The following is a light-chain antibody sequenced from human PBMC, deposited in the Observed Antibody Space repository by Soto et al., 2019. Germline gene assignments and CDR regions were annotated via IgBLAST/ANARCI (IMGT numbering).Light chain of an antibody. CDR3: QQYGSSPTWT. V-gene: IGKV3-20*01. CDR2: GAS. Sequence: EIVLTQSPGTLSLSPGERATLSCRASQSFSVNYLAWYQQKPGQAPSLLIYGASSRAIGIPDRFSGSVSGTDFTLTITRLEPEDFAVYDCQQYGSSPTWTFGQGTKVEIK. J-gene: IGKJ1*01. CDR1: QSFSVNY.